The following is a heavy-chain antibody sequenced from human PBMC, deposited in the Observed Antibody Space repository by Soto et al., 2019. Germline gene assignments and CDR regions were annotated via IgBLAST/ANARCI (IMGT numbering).Heavy chain of an antibody. Sequence: QVQLQESGPGLVKPSQTLSLTCTVSGGSISSGGYYWSWIRQHPGKGLEWIGYIYYSGSTYYNPSLKSQVTISVDTSKNQFSLKLSSVTAADTAVYYCARAERQWEVVWCSSTSCYFSWFDPWGQGTLVTVSS. D-gene: IGHD2-2*01. V-gene: IGHV4-31*01. CDR3: ARAERQWEVVWCSSTSCYFSWFDP. CDR2: IYYSGST. J-gene: IGHJ5*02. CDR1: GGSISSGGYY.